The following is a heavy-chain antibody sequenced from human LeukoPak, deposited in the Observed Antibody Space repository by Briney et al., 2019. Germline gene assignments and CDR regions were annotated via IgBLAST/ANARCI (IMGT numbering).Heavy chain of an antibody. CDR3: ANGPFGELLPDY. Sequence: GGSLRLSCAASGFTFSSYAMSWVRQAPGKGLKWVSAISGSGGSTYYADSVKGRFTISRDNSKNTLYLQMNSLRAEDTAVYYCANGPFGELLPDYWGQGTLVTVSS. CDR1: GFTFSSYA. V-gene: IGHV3-23*01. J-gene: IGHJ4*02. CDR2: ISGSGGST. D-gene: IGHD3-10*01.